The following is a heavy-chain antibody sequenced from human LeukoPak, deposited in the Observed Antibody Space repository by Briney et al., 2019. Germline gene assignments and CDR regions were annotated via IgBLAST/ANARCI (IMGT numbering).Heavy chain of an antibody. CDR1: GFTVSSNY. V-gene: IGHV3-66*01. Sequence: GGSLRLSCAASGFTVSSNYMSWVRQAPGKGLEWVSVIYSGGSTYYADSVKGRFTISRDNSKNTLYLQMNSLRAEDTAVYYCASNTVTTKYYFDYWGQGTLVTVSS. CDR3: ASNTVTTKYYFDY. D-gene: IGHD4-17*01. CDR2: IYSGGST. J-gene: IGHJ4*02.